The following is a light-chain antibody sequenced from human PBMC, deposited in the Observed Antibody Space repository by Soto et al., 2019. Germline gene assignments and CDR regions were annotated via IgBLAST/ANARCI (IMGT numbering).Light chain of an antibody. V-gene: IGKV1-5*03. CDR3: QQYNSYGT. J-gene: IGKJ1*01. Sequence: DIQMTQSPSTLSASVGERVTITCRASQSISTWLAWYQQKPGKAPKLLIYKASSLESGVPSRFSGSGSGTEFTLTSSNLPPDDFATYFCQQYNSYGTFGQGTRVEIK. CDR1: QSISTW. CDR2: KAS.